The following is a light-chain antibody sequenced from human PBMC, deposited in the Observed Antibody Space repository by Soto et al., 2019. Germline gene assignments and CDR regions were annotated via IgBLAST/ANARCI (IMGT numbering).Light chain of an antibody. J-gene: IGLJ2*01. Sequence: QSALAQPPSASGAPGQSVTISCTGTSSDVGGYNYVCWYQQHPGKAPKLIIYDVSGRPSGVPDRFSGSKSGNTASLTVSGLQAADEAFYYCSSYAASKVIIFGGGTKLTVL. CDR3: SSYAASKVII. CDR1: SSDVGGYNY. V-gene: IGLV2-8*01. CDR2: DVS.